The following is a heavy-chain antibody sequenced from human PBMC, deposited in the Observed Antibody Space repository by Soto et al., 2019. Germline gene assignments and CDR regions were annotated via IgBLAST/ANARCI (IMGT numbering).Heavy chain of an antibody. J-gene: IGHJ6*02. CDR2: IYYSGST. CDR3: AVDIAAKRQDVDSNYYYGIDV. D-gene: IGHD5-12*01. V-gene: IGHV4-59*01. CDR1: GGSISSYY. Sequence: SETLSLTCTVSGGSISSYYWSWIRQPPGKGLEWIGYIYYSGSTNYNPSLKSRVTISVDTSKNQFSLKLSSVTAADTAVYYCAVDIAAKRQDVDSNYYYGIDVWGQGTTVTVSS.